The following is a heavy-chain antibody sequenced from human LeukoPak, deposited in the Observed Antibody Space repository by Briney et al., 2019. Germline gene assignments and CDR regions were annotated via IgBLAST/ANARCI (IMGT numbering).Heavy chain of an antibody. D-gene: IGHD3-22*01. Sequence: GGSLRLSCAVSGITLSNYGMSWVRQAPGKGLQWVAGISDTGGTITYADSVSGRFTISRDNAKNTLYLQMNSLRAEATAVYFCAIRGVVIRVILVGFHKQAYYFDSWGHGALVTVSS. J-gene: IGHJ4*03. CDR1: GITLSNYG. CDR3: AIRGVVIRVILVGFHKQAYYFDS. CDR2: ISDTGGTI. V-gene: IGHV3-23*01.